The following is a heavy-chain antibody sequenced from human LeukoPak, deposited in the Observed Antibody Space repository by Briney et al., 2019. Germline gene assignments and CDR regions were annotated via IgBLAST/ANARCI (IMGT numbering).Heavy chain of an antibody. Sequence: PSQTLSLTCTVSGGSISSGGYYWSWIRQHPGKGLEWIGYIYYSGSTYYNPSLKSRVTISVDTSKNQFSLKLSSVTAADTAVYYCARVPYYYDSSDYPNDHWGQGTLVTVSS. CDR2: IYYSGST. CDR3: ARVPYYYDSSDYPNDH. D-gene: IGHD3-22*01. V-gene: IGHV4-31*03. CDR1: GGSISSGGYY. J-gene: IGHJ4*02.